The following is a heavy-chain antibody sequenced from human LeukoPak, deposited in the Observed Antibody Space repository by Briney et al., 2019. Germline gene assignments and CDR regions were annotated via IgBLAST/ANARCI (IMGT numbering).Heavy chain of an antibody. Sequence: ASVKVACKASGYTFTSYDINWVRQATGQGLEWMGWMNPNSGNTGYAQKFQGRVSLTRDTSISTAYMELSSLRSEDTAVYYCAKNIALTGEFDSWGQGTRVTVSS. CDR2: MNPNSGNT. CDR1: GYTFTSYD. CDR3: AKNIALTGEFDS. J-gene: IGHJ4*02. V-gene: IGHV1-8*01. D-gene: IGHD7-27*01.